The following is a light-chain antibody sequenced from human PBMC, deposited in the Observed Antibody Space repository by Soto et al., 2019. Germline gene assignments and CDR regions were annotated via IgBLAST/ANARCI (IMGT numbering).Light chain of an antibody. CDR1: QTISNY. CDR3: QQYYIYAT. J-gene: IGKJ1*01. CDR2: RSS. Sequence: DIQMTQSPSTLSASVGDRVTITCRASQTISNYLTWHQQRPGKAPKLLIYRSSILQNGVPSRFSGSGSGTEFTLTISSLQPDDFATYYCQQYYIYATFGQGTRVDI. V-gene: IGKV1-5*03.